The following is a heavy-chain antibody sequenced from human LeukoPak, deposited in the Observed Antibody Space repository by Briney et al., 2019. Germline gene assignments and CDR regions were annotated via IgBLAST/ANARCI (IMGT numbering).Heavy chain of an antibody. D-gene: IGHD6-13*01. Sequence: SQTLSLTCAISGDSVSSNNAAWNWIRQSPSRGLEWLARTYSRSQWFYDYAVSVKSRINIKPDTSKNQFSLQLNSVTPEDSAVYYCARERSMAAAGKYFFDYWGRGTLVTVSS. J-gene: IGHJ4*02. CDR3: ARERSMAAAGKYFFDY. V-gene: IGHV6-1*01. CDR2: TYSRSQWFY. CDR1: GDSVSSNNAA.